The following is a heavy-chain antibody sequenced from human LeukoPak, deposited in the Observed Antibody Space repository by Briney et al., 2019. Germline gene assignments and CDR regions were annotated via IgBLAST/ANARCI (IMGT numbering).Heavy chain of an antibody. CDR1: GGSISSGDYY. Sequence: SQTLSLTCTVSGGSISSGDYYWSWIRQPPGKGLEWIGYIYYSGSTYYNPSLKSRVTISVDTSKNQFSLKLSSVTAADTAVYYCARYAPLGYCSGGSCPRPPYNWFDPWGQGTLVTVSS. CDR2: IYYSGST. J-gene: IGHJ5*02. CDR3: ARYAPLGYCSGGSCPRPPYNWFDP. D-gene: IGHD2-15*01. V-gene: IGHV4-30-4*08.